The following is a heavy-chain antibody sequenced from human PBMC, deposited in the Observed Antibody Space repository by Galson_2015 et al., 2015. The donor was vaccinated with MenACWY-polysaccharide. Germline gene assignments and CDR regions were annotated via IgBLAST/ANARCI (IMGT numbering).Heavy chain of an antibody. CDR3: ARGGLYSSSWYVADVGYYFDY. V-gene: IGHV3-30*03. D-gene: IGHD6-13*01. J-gene: IGHJ4*02. CDR2: ISYDGSNK. Sequence: SLRLSCAASGFTFSSYGMHWVRQAPGKGLERVAVISYDGSNKYYADSVKGRFTISRDNSKNTLYLQMGSLRAEDMAVYYCARGGLYSSSWYVADVGYYFDYWGQGTLVTVSS. CDR1: GFTFSSYG.